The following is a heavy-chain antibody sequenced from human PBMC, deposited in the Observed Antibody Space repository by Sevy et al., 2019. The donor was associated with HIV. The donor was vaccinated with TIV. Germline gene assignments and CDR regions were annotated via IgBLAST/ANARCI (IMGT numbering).Heavy chain of an antibody. V-gene: IGHV3-7*01. J-gene: IGHJ4*02. D-gene: IGHD1-1*01. CDR2: IKQDGSEK. CDR1: GFTFSSFW. CDR3: AREIGGGNSF. Sequence: GGSLRLSCAASGFTFSSFWMHWVRQAPGKGLEWVANIKQDGSEKYYVHSVKGRFTISRVNAKNSLYLQMNSLRAEDTAVYYCAREIGGGNSFWGQGTLVTVSS.